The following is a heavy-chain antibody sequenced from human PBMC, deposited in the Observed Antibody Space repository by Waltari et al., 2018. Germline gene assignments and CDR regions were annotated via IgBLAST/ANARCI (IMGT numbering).Heavy chain of an antibody. CDR1: GYTFTSYW. Sequence: EVQLVQSAAEVKKPGESLKISCKASGYTFTSYWLAWGRQMPGKGLEWMGIIYPGSSDIRYSPSFEGQVTISADKSISTAYLQWSSLKASDTAIYYCARHVDYYDIVTVSLTLDHLGQGTPVTVSS. V-gene: IGHV5-51*01. CDR3: ARHVDYYDIVTVSLTLDH. D-gene: IGHD3-9*01. J-gene: IGHJ4*02. CDR2: IYPGSSDI.